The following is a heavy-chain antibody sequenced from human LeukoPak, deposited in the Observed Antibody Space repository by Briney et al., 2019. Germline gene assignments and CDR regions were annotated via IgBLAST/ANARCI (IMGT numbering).Heavy chain of an antibody. CDR1: GGTFSSYA. CDR3: ARGRVDYDFWSGYSD. J-gene: IGHJ4*02. V-gene: IGHV1-69*05. D-gene: IGHD3-3*01. Sequence: GSSVKVSCKASGGTFSSYAISWVRQAPGQGLEWVGGIIPIFGTANYAQKFQGRVTITTDESTSTAYMELSSLRSEDTAVYYCARGRVDYDFWSGYSDWGQGTLVTVSS. CDR2: IIPIFGTA.